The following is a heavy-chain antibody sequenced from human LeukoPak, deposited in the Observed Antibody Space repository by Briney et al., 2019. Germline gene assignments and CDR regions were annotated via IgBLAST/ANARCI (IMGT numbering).Heavy chain of an antibody. D-gene: IGHD3-9*01. CDR2: INPNSGGT. J-gene: IGHJ6*03. Sequence: ASVKVSCKASGYTFTGYFIHWVRQAPGQGLEWMGWINPNSGGTNYAQKFQGRVTMTRDTSISTAYMELSSLRSDDTAVYYCARFSDDILTGYPFDPSGYYYMDVWGKGTTVTVSS. CDR1: GYTFTGYF. V-gene: IGHV1-2*02. CDR3: ARFSDDILTGYPFDPSGYYYMDV.